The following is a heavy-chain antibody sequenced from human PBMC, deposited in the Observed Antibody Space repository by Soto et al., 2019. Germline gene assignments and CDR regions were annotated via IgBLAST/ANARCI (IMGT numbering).Heavy chain of an antibody. D-gene: IGHD2-15*01. CDR1: GFIFEDYD. CDR3: VKKSCSHTRCYTGWFFDL. Sequence: GGSLRLSCEASGFIFEDYDMHWVRQPPGKGLQWVSGISWNSGDKDYGDSVKGRFTISRDNAKNSLDLQMSSLRVEDTATYYCVKKSCSHTRCYTGWFFDLWGRGTLVTVSS. J-gene: IGHJ2*01. V-gene: IGHV3-9*01. CDR2: ISWNSGDK.